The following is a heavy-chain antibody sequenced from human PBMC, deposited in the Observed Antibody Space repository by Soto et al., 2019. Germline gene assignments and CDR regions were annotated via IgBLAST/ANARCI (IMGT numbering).Heavy chain of an antibody. CDR1: GGTFSSYA. CDR2: IIPIFGTA. Sequence: SVKVSCKASGGTFSSYAISWVRQAPGQGLEWMGGIIPIFGTANYAQKFQGRVTITADESTSTAYMELSSLRSEDTAVYYCAREVSSFGSNHFDSWGQGALVTVSS. CDR3: AREVSSFGSNHFDS. V-gene: IGHV1-69*13. J-gene: IGHJ4*02. D-gene: IGHD3-10*01.